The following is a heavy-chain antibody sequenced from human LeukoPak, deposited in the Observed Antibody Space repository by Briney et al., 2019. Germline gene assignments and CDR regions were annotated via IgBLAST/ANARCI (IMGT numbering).Heavy chain of an antibody. CDR1: GFTFTTFA. CDR2: ISGSGGST. V-gene: IGHV3-23*01. Sequence: PGGSLRLSCAASGFTFTTFAMSWVRQAPGKGLEWVSAISGSGGSTYYADSVKGRFTISRDNSKNTLYLQMNSLRAEDTAVYYCAKGRARGVMAFDYWGQGTLVTVSS. CDR3: AKGRARGVMAFDY. J-gene: IGHJ4*02. D-gene: IGHD3-10*01.